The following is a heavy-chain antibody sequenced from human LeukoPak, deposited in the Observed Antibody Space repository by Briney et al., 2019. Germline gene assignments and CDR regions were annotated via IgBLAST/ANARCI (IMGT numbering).Heavy chain of an antibody. Sequence: SETLSLTCTVSGDSISSGDYYWSWIRQPPGKGLEWIGEINHSGSTNYNPSLKSRVTISVDTSKNQFSLKLSSVTAADTAVYYCARLGYCSSTSCYRFDYWGQGTLVTVSS. CDR2: INHSGST. D-gene: IGHD2-2*01. V-gene: IGHV4-39*07. CDR3: ARLGYCSSTSCYRFDY. J-gene: IGHJ4*02. CDR1: GDSISSGDYY.